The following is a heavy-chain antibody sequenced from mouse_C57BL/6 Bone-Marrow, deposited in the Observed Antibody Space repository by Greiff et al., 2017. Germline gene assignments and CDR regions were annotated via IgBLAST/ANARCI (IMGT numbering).Heavy chain of an antibody. V-gene: IGHV1-55*01. Sequence: QVQLQQPGAELVKPGASVKMSCKASGYTFTSYWITWVKQRPGQGLEWIGDIYPGSGSTNYNEKFKSKATLTVDTSSSTAYMQLSSLTSEDSAVYYCARVETTVVDFDYWGQGTTLTVSS. J-gene: IGHJ2*01. CDR1: GYTFTSYW. CDR2: IYPGSGST. CDR3: ARVETTVVDFDY. D-gene: IGHD1-1*01.